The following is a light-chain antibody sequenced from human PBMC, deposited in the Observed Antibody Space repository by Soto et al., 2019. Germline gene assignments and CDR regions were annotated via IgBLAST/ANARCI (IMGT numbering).Light chain of an antibody. CDR1: QSVSSN. V-gene: IGKV3-20*01. Sequence: EIVLTQSPATLSFSPGERSTLSCRASQSVSSNLAWYQQKPGQAPRLLIYGASSRATGIPDRFSGSGSGTDFTLTVSRLEPEDFAVYYCQQYGSSSITFGQGTRL. CDR3: QQYGSSSIT. CDR2: GAS. J-gene: IGKJ5*01.